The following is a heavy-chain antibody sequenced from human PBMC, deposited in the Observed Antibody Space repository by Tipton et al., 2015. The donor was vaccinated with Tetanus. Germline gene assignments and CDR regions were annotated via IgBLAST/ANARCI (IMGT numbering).Heavy chain of an antibody. Sequence: TLSLTCTVSRGSINSGTFYWDWIRQPPGKGLEWIGNIYYNGNALENPSLKGRVTLSLDKTKNQFSLKLTSVTAADTAVYFCARSADNWFDPWGQGTLVTVSS. CDR1: RGSINSGTFY. V-gene: IGHV4-39*01. CDR2: IYYNGNA. CDR3: ARSADNWFDP. J-gene: IGHJ5*02.